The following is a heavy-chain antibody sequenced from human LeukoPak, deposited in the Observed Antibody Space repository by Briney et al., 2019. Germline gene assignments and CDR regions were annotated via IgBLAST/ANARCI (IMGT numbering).Heavy chain of an antibody. J-gene: IGHJ6*02. D-gene: IGHD2-2*01. CDR2: IGGGGTT. CDR3: AQDRGARYPFGMDV. V-gene: IGHV3-23*01. CDR1: GLTFSTYA. Sequence: GGSLRLSCAASGLTFSTYAMRWIRQAPGKGLEWVSSIGGGGTTSYADSVKGRFTISRDLSKVTVYLQMNSLRAEDTAVYYCAQDRGARYPFGMDVWGQGTTVTVSS.